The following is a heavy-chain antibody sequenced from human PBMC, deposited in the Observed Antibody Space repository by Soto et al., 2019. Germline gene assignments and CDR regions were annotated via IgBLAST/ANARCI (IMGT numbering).Heavy chain of an antibody. CDR3: ARDSIIAARSYDAFDI. CDR2: ISSSGSTI. CDR1: GFTFSSYE. J-gene: IGHJ3*02. D-gene: IGHD6-6*01. V-gene: IGHV3-48*03. Sequence: GGSLRLSXAASGFTFSSYEMNWVRQAPGKGLEWVSYISSSGSTIYYAGSVKGRFTISRDNAKNSLYLQMNSLRAEDTAVYYCARDSIIAARSYDAFDIWGQGTMVTVSS.